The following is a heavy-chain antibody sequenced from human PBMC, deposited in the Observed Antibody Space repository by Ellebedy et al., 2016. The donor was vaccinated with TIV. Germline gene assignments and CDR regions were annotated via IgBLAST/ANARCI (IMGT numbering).Heavy chain of an antibody. CDR3: SNVEWYRSDY. CDR1: GFTFSNYW. J-gene: IGHJ4*02. D-gene: IGHD3-3*01. Sequence: GGSLRLSCEVSGFTFSNYWMTWVRQAPGKGLEWVAFINPDGSKKYYVDSVKGRFTISRDNAKNSLYLQMNTLGGEDTAVYYCSNVEWYRSDYWGQGTLVTVSS. V-gene: IGHV3-7*01. CDR2: INPDGSKK.